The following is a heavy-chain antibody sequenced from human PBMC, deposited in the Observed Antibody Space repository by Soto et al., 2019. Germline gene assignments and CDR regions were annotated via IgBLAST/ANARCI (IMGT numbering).Heavy chain of an antibody. D-gene: IGHD2-2*01. CDR1: GFTVSNNY. Sequence: EVQLVESGGGLIQPGGSLRLSCAVSGFTVSNNYMSWVRQAPGKGLEGVSVIYSGGYTAYGDSVKGRFTISRDNSKNTLILQKNRLGPHETAVFYGATQPGGGGYWGQGTLVTVSS. V-gene: IGHV3-53*01. CDR2: IYSGGYT. CDR3: ATQPGGGGY. J-gene: IGHJ4*02.